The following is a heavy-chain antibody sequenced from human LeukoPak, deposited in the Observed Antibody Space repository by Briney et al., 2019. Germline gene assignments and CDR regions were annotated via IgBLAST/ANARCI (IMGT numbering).Heavy chain of an antibody. J-gene: IGHJ4*02. D-gene: IGHD6-13*01. CDR2: IYYSGST. Sequence: SETLSLTCTVSGGSINSTTFYWGWIRQPPGKGLEWIGSIYYSGSTYYNPSLKSRITISVDTSKNQFSLKLRSATAADTAVYYCGSGRQQLDFWGQGTLVTVSS. CDR3: GSGRQQLDF. V-gene: IGHV4-39*01. CDR1: GGSINSTTFY.